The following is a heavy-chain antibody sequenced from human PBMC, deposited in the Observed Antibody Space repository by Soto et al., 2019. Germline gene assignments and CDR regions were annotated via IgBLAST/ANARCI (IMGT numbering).Heavy chain of an antibody. Sequence: VQLVESGGGVVQPGRSLRLSCAASGFTFSSYAMHWVRQAPGKGLEWVAVISYDGSNKYYADSVKGRFTISRDNSKNTLYLQMNSLRAEDTAVYYCARDPTSSGWYSRGLNDAFDIWGQGTMVTVSS. V-gene: IGHV3-30-3*01. CDR1: GFTFSSYA. CDR3: ARDPTSSGWYSRGLNDAFDI. CDR2: ISYDGSNK. D-gene: IGHD6-19*01. J-gene: IGHJ3*02.